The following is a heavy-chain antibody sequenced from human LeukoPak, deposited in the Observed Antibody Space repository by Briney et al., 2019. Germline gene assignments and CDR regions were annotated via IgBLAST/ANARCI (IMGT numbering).Heavy chain of an antibody. V-gene: IGHV3-9*01. CDR3: AKDNGVSGSAHFDY. J-gene: IGHJ4*02. CDR2: ISWNSGSI. D-gene: IGHD3-10*01. Sequence: GRSLRLSCAASGFTFDDYAMHWVRHAPGKGLEWVSGISWNSGSIGYADSVKGRFTISRDNAKNSLYLQMNSLRAEDTALYYCAKDNGVSGSAHFDYWGQGTLVTVSS. CDR1: GFTFDDYA.